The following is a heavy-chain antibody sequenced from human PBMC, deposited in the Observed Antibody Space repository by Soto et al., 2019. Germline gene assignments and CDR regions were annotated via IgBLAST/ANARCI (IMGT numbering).Heavy chain of an antibody. J-gene: IGHJ4*02. CDR2: IIPILGIA. Sequence: SVKVSCKASGGTFSSYTISWVRQAPGQGLEWMGRIIPILGIANYAQKFQGRVTITADKSTSTAYMELSSLRSEDTAVYYCASVNYYDSSGYYYFDYWGQGTLVTVSS. D-gene: IGHD3-22*01. CDR1: GGTFSSYT. V-gene: IGHV1-69*02. CDR3: ASVNYYDSSGYYYFDY.